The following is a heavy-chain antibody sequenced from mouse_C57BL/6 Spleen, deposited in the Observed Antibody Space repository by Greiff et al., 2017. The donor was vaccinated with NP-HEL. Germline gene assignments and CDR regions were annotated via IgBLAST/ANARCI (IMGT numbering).Heavy chain of an antibody. J-gene: IGHJ3*01. V-gene: IGHV3-6*01. CDR3: ARDYSNYLFAY. Sequence: VQLKESGPGLVKPSQSLSLTCSVTGYSFTSGYYWNLIRQFPGNKLELMGYISYDGSNNYNPPLKNRISITRDTSKNQFFLKLNSVTTEDTATYYCARDYSNYLFAYWGQGTLVTVSS. CDR2: ISYDGSN. CDR1: GYSFTSGYY. D-gene: IGHD2-5*01.